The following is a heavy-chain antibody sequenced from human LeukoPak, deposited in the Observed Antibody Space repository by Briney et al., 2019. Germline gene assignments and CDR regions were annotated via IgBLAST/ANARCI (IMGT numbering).Heavy chain of an antibody. CDR3: ARRAAAGYYYYYMDV. Sequence: ASVKVSCKASGYTFTGYYMHRVRQAPGQGLEWMGWINPNSGGTNYAQKFQGRVTMTRDMSTSTVYMELSSLRSEDTAVYYCARRAAAGYYYYYMDVWGKGTTVTVSS. CDR2: INPNSGGT. V-gene: IGHV1-2*02. D-gene: IGHD6-13*01. J-gene: IGHJ6*03. CDR1: GYTFTGYY.